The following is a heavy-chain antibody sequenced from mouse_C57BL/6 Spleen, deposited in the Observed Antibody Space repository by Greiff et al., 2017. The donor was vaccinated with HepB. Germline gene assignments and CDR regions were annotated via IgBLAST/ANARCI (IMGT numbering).Heavy chain of an antibody. V-gene: IGHV1-4*01. CDR2: INPSSGYN. CDR1: GYTFTSYT. D-gene: IGHD2-4*01. J-gene: IGHJ4*01. Sequence: QVQLKQSGAELARPGASVKMSCKASGYTFTSYTMHWVKQRPGQGLEWIGYINPSSGYNKYNQKFKDKATLTADKSSSTAYMQLSSLTSEDSAVYYCARSGLPAMDYWGQGTSVTVSS. CDR3: ARSGLPAMDY.